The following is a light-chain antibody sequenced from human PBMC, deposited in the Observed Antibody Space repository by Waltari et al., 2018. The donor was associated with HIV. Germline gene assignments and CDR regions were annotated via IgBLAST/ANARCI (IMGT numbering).Light chain of an antibody. V-gene: IGKV3-11*01. CDR3: QQRNNWPF. CDR2: EAS. Sequence: EVVLTQSPATLSLSPGERATLSCRASQSVGSYLAWYQQKPGQAPRLLIYEASNRATGIQARFSGSGSGTDITLTISSLEPEDVAVYYCQQRNNWPFFGPGAKVDIK. J-gene: IGKJ3*01. CDR1: QSVGSY.